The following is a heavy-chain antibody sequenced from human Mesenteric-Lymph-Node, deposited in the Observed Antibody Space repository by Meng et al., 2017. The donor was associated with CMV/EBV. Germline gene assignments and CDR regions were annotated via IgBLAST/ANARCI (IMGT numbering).Heavy chain of an antibody. D-gene: IGHD3-10*01. CDR3: AKDPPMVRGVNQSSDY. CDR2: ISGSDVST. CDR1: GFTFIMDS. Sequence: GFTFIMDSKSWVRQDPGKGLGGVSGISGSDVSTYYADSLKDRFTIARDNSKNALYLQMNSLRAEDTAIYYCAKDPPMVRGVNQSSDYWGQGTLVTVSS. J-gene: IGHJ4*02. V-gene: IGHV3-23*01.